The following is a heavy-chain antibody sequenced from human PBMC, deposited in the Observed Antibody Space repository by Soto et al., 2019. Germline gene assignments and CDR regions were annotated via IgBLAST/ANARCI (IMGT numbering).Heavy chain of an antibody. CDR3: TRAEERFWSGYYFDY. D-gene: IGHD3-3*01. CDR2: IRSKAYGGTT. Sequence: GGSLRLSCTASGFTFGDYAMSWFRQAPGKGLEWVGFIRSKAYGGTTEYAASVKGRFTISRDDSKSIAYLQMNSLKTEDTAVYYCTRAEERFWSGYYFDYWGQGTLVTVSS. V-gene: IGHV3-49*03. CDR1: GFTFGDYA. J-gene: IGHJ4*02.